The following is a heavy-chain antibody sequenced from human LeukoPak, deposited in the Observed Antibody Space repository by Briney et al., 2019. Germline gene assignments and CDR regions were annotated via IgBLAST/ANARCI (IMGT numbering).Heavy chain of an antibody. J-gene: IGHJ3*02. V-gene: IGHV1-24*01. CDR1: GYTLTELS. CDR2: FDPEDGET. D-gene: IGHD3-22*01. Sequence: ASVKVSCKVSGYTLTELSMHWVRQAPGKGLEWMGGFDPEDGETIYAQKFQGRVTMTEDTSTDTAYMELSSLRSEDTAVYYCATVTYYYDSSGFALDIWGQGTMVTVSS. CDR3: ATVTYYYDSSGFALDI.